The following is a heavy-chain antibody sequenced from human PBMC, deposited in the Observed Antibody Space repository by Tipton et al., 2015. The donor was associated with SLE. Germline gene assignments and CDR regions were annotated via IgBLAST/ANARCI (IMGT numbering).Heavy chain of an antibody. D-gene: IGHD6-6*01. CDR2: LIPIFATT. J-gene: IGHJ3*02. CDR1: GGTFSRNV. Sequence: QLVQSGAEVKKPGSSVKVSCKASGGTFSRNVMTWVRQAPGKGLEWMGGLIPIFATTNYAQKFQGRVTITTDESTSTAYMELSTLTSEDTAVYYCARERRSIELSRVPQDAFDIWGQGTLVTVSS. CDR3: ARERRSIELSRVPQDAFDI. V-gene: IGHV1-69*19.